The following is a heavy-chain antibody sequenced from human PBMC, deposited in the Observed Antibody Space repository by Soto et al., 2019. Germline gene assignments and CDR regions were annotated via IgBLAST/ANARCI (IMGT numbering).Heavy chain of an antibody. CDR2: STPIFGTP. Sequence: QVQLVQSGAEVKKPGSSVKVSCKASGGTFSSYAISWVRQAPGQGLEWMGGSTPIFGTPNYAQKFQGRVRITPDETTSTAYMELSSLRSEDTAVYYCARAAGSSTSWRGYYYGMDVWGQGTTVTVSS. CDR3: ARAAGSSTSWRGYYYGMDV. CDR1: GGTFSSYA. D-gene: IGHD2-2*01. V-gene: IGHV1-69*01. J-gene: IGHJ6*02.